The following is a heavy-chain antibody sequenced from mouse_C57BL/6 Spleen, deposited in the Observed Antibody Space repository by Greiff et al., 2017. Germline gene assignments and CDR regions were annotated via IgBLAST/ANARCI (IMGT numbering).Heavy chain of an antibody. D-gene: IGHD1-1*01. V-gene: IGHV1-82*01. J-gene: IGHJ2*01. CDR2: IYPGDGDT. CDR1: GYAFSSSW. Sequence: QVQLKQSGPELVKPGASVKISCKASGYAFSSSWMNWVKQRPGKGLEWIGRIYPGDGDTNYNGKFKGKATLTADKSSSTAYMQLSSLTSEDSAVYFCARGITTGVATGGFDYWGQGTTLTVSS. CDR3: ARGITTGVATGGFDY.